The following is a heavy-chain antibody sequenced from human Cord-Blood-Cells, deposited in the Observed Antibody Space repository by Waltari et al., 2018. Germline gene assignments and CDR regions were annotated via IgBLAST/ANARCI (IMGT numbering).Heavy chain of an antibody. CDR2: IYYSGST. D-gene: IGHD6-13*01. Sequence: QVQLQESGPGLVKPSATLSLTCTVSGGSISSHYWCWIRQPPGKGLEWIGYIYYSGSTNYNPSLKSRVTISVDTSKNQFSLKLSSVTAADTAVYYCASTGIAAAGRGAFDIWGQGTMVTVSS. CDR3: ASTGIAAAGRGAFDI. V-gene: IGHV4-59*11. CDR1: GGSISSHY. J-gene: IGHJ3*02.